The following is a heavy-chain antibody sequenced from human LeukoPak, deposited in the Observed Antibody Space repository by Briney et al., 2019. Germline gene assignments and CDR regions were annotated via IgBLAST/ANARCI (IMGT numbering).Heavy chain of an antibody. CDR2: IWHDGVVE. CDR1: GFTFSSCA. J-gene: IGHJ6*02. V-gene: IGHV3-33*03. CDR3: AKETPAVAVMDV. D-gene: IGHD6-19*01. Sequence: GGSLRLSCAASGFTFSSCAMHWVRQAPGKGLEWVAVIWHDGVVEHYSDSVRGRFTISRDNSKNTLNLQMNRLRVEDSAVYYCAKETPAVAVMDVWGQGTTVTVSS.